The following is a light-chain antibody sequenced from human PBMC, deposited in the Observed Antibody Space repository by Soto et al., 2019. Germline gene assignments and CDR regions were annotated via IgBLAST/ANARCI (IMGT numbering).Light chain of an antibody. J-gene: IGKJ2*01. Sequence: EIVLTQSPATLSLSPGGTATLSCRASQSVSRYLAWYQQKPGQAPRLLIYDASNRATGIPARFSGSGSGTDFTLTIGSLEPEDFAVYYCQHRSNWPRTFGQGTKVEIK. V-gene: IGKV3-11*01. CDR1: QSVSRY. CDR2: DAS. CDR3: QHRSNWPRT.